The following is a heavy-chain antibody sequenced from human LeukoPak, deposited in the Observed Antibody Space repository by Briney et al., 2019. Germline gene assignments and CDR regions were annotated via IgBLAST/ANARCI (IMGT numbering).Heavy chain of an antibody. J-gene: IGHJ6*03. D-gene: IGHD2-2*01. CDR1: GDSITSGGYC. Sequence: SETLSLTCVVSGDSITSGGYCWSWIRQPPGKGLEWIGYIYYSGSTSYNPSLKSRVTLSVDRSQNKFSLKMTSVTAADTAVYYCARVTDGPAASARTQRSYYYYYMDVWGKGTTVTVSS. CDR2: IYYSGST. V-gene: IGHV4-30-2*01. CDR3: ARVTDGPAASARTQRSYYYYYMDV.